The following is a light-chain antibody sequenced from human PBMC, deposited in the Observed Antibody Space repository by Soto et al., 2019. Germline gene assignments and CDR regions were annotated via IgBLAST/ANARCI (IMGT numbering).Light chain of an antibody. J-gene: IGKJ3*01. CDR2: DVS. CDR1: QSVNDF. CDR3: QQRNDWPPFT. Sequence: EIVLTQSPATLSLSPGERATLSCRASQSVNDFLAWYQQKPCQAPRLLIYDVSNRATGIPARFSGSGSGTDFTLTISSLEPEDFAVYYCQQRNDWPPFTFGPGTKVEIK. V-gene: IGKV3-11*01.